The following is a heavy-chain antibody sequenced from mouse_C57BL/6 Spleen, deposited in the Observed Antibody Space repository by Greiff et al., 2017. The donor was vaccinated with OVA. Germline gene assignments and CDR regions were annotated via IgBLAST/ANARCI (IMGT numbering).Heavy chain of an antibody. J-gene: IGHJ1*03. CDR1: GYAFSSSW. V-gene: IGHV1-82*01. CDR3: AHGSSYGWYFDV. CDR2: IYPGDGDT. Sequence: VKLQESGPELVKPGASVKISCKASGYAFSSSWMNWVKQRPGKGLEWIGRIYPGDGDTNYNGKFKGKATLTADKSSSTAYMQLSSLTSEDSAVYFCAHGSSYGWYFDVWGTGTTVTVSS. D-gene: IGHD1-1*01.